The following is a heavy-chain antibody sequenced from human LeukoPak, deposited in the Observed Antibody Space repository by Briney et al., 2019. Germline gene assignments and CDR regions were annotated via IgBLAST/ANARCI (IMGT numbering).Heavy chain of an antibody. V-gene: IGHV1-69*13. Sequence: SVKVSCKASGGTFSSYAISWVRQAPGQGLEWMGGIILVFGTANYAQKFQGRVTITADESTSTAHMELSSLRSEDTAVYYCARDRIGSGSYGYGESANAFDIWGQGTMVTVSS. CDR1: GGTFSSYA. CDR3: ARDRIGSGSYGYGESANAFDI. D-gene: IGHD3-10*01. CDR2: IILVFGTA. J-gene: IGHJ3*02.